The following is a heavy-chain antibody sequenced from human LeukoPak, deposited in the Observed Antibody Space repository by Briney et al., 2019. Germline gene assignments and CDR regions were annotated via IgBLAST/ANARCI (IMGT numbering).Heavy chain of an antibody. CDR3: ARTTVTFLFDY. J-gene: IGHJ4*02. CDR1: GFTFSSYA. V-gene: IGHV3-21*01. CDR2: ISSSSSYI. D-gene: IGHD4-17*01. Sequence: GRSLRLSCAASGFTFSSYAMHWVRQAPGKGLEWVSSISSSSSYIYYADSVKGRFTISRDNAKNPLYLQMNSLRAEDTAVYYCARTTVTFLFDYWGQGTLVTVSS.